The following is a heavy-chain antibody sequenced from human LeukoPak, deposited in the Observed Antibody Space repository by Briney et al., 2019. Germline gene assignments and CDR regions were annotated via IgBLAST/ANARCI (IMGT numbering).Heavy chain of an antibody. D-gene: IGHD3-3*01. CDR2: ISWNSGSI. J-gene: IGHJ6*02. Sequence: GGSLRLSCAASGFTFDDYAMHWVRQAPGKGLEWVSGISWNSGSIGYADSVKGRFTISRDNSKNTLYLQMNSLRAEDTAVYYCAKTEYYDFWSGYRNYYYYGMDVWGQGTTVTVSS. CDR1: GFTFDDYA. CDR3: AKTEYYDFWSGYRNYYYYGMDV. V-gene: IGHV3-9*01.